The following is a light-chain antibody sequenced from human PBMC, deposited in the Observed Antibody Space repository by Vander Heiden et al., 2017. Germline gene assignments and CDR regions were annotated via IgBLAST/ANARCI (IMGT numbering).Light chain of an antibody. Sequence: EIVLTQSPGSLSLSPGERATLSCRASQTVTSDYLAWYQQKPGQAPRLLIYGASTRATGIPDRFSGSVSGTDFTLTISRLEPEDFAVYHCQQYGNSPPNAFGQGTKVEIK. CDR2: GAS. V-gene: IGKV3-20*01. CDR3: QQYGNSPPNA. CDR1: QTVTSDY. J-gene: IGKJ2*01.